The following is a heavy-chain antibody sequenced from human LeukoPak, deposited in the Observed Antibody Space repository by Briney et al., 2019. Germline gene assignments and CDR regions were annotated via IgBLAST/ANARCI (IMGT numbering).Heavy chain of an antibody. CDR2: ISSSGSTI. J-gene: IGHJ6*03. D-gene: IGHD1-26*01. CDR3: ASTVSGSVYYYYYMDA. Sequence: PGGSLRLSCAASGFTFSSYEMNWVRQAPGKGLEWVSYISSSGSTIYYADSVKGRFTISRDNAKNSLYLQMNSLRAEDTAVYYCASTVSGSVYYYYYMDAWGKGTTVTISS. CDR1: GFTFSSYE. V-gene: IGHV3-48*03.